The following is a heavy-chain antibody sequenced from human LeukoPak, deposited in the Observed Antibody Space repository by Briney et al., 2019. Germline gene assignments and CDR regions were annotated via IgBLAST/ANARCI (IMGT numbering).Heavy chain of an antibody. J-gene: IGHJ5*02. D-gene: IGHD6-19*01. CDR3: ARGGQWLAP. CDR1: GGSFSGYY. V-gene: IGHV4-59*01. CDR2: IYYSGST. Sequence: PSETLSLTCAVYGGSFSGYYWSWIRQPPGKGLEWIGYIYYSGSTNYNPSLKSRVAISVDTSKNQFSLKLSSVTAADTAVYYCARGGQWLAPWGQGTLVTVSS.